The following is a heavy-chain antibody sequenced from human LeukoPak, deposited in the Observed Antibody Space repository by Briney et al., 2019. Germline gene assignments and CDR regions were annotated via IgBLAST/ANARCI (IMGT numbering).Heavy chain of an antibody. J-gene: IGHJ4*02. CDR2: IGPTGSDR. V-gene: IGHV3-21*06. Sequence: GGSLRLSCTASGLTFSTSGFNWVRQAPGKGLEWVASIGPTGSDRYHADSIKGRFTISRDNANNFLHLQMNSLRAEDTAVYYCATETNGRHYDYWGQGTLLTVSS. CDR3: ATETNGRHYDY. CDR1: GLTFSTSG. D-gene: IGHD1-14*01.